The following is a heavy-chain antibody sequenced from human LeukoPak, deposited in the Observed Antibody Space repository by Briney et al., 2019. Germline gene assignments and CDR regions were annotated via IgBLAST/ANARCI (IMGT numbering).Heavy chain of an antibody. CDR1: GGSITNSW. J-gene: IGHJ6*01. Sequence: SETLSLTCTVSGGSITNSWWSWIRHSAGRGMQWIGRIQAAGTTNYNPSLKSRVSMSLDMSTKQFSLTLSAVSVADTATYYCARIFDRDVWGQG. V-gene: IGHV4-4*07. D-gene: IGHD5-24*01. CDR3: ARIFDRDV. CDR2: IQAAGTT.